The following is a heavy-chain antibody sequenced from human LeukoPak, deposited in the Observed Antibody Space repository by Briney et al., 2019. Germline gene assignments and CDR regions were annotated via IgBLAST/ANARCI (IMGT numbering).Heavy chain of an antibody. CDR2: IRTTAEGAKYA. D-gene: IGHD3-9*01. Sequence: GGSLRLSCAASGFTFSSYSMNWVLQAPGKGLEWISNIRTTAEGAKYAYYADSVKGRVTISRDDGKNTLYLHMNSLRDDDTAVYHGATDQRYAFDYWGQGILVTVSS. CDR3: ATDQRYAFDY. J-gene: IGHJ4*02. CDR1: GFTFSSYS. V-gene: IGHV3-48*02.